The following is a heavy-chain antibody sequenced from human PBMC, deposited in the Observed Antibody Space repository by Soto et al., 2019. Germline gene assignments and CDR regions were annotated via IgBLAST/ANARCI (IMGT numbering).Heavy chain of an antibody. J-gene: IGHJ5*02. D-gene: IGHD6-13*01. Sequence: SGPTLVNPTQTLTLTCTFSGFSLSTSGMCVSWIRQPPGKALEWLALIDWDDDKYYSTSLKTRLTISKDTPKNQVVLTMTNMDPVDTATYYCARTYSSSWYGWFDPWGQGTLVTVSS. V-gene: IGHV2-70*01. CDR3: ARTYSSSWYGWFDP. CDR2: IDWDDDK. CDR1: GFSLSTSGMC.